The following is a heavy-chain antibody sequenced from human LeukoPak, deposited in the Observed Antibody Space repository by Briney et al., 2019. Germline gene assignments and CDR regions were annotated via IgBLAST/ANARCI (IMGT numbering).Heavy chain of an antibody. CDR2: IYASGST. CDR3: ARDSNLEYSSSRGLGR. J-gene: IGHJ4*02. D-gene: IGHD6-6*01. Sequence: KPSETLSLICTVSGGSIGSYYWSWIRQPAGKGLEWIGRIYASGSTFYNPSLKSRVTMSVDTSKNQFSLRLTTVTAADTAVYYCARDSNLEYSSSRGLGRWGQGTLVTVSS. V-gene: IGHV4-4*07. CDR1: GGSIGSYY.